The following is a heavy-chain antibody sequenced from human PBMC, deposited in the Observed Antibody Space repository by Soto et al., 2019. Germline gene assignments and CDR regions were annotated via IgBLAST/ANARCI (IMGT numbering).Heavy chain of an antibody. CDR2: ISYDGSNK. J-gene: IGHJ4*02. V-gene: IGHV3-30-3*01. CDR1: GFTFSSYA. Sequence: GSLRLSCAASGFTFSSYAMHWVRQAPGKGLEWVAVISYDGSNKYYADSVKGRFTISRDNSKNTLYLQMNSLRAEDTAVYYCATKSYYFDYWGQGTLVTVSS. CDR3: ATKSYYFDY.